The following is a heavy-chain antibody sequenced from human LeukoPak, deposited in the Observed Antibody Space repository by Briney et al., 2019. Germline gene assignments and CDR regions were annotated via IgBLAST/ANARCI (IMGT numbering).Heavy chain of an antibody. V-gene: IGHV3-64D*06. CDR1: GFTLKKYA. CDR2: INSNGGRT. CDR3: VKDLYYDSSGYYSGAFDY. Sequence: GGSLRLSCSAPGFTLKKYAMHWVRQAPAKGLEYVSAINSNGGRTYYADSVKGRFTISRDNSKNTLFLQMSSLRVEDTSVYYWVKDLYYDSSGYYSGAFDYWGQGTLVTVSS. D-gene: IGHD3-22*01. J-gene: IGHJ4*02.